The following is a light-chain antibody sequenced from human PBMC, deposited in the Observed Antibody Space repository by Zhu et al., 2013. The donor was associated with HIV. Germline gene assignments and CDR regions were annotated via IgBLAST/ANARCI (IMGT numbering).Light chain of an antibody. V-gene: IGKV1-33*01. CDR3: QQYNSYSWT. Sequence: DIQLTQSPSSLSTSVGDKVTITCQASQAIGKYLNWYQQKAGKAPKVLIHDVSNLEGGVPSRFRGSGSGTEYTLTISSLQPDDFATYYCQQYNSYSWTFGQGTKVE. J-gene: IGKJ1*01. CDR1: QAIGKY. CDR2: DVS.